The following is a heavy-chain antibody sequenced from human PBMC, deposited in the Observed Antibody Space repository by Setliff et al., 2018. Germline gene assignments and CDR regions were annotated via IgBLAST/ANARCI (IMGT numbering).Heavy chain of an antibody. V-gene: IGHV1-18*01. CDR3: ARVRGDYGDQEFDY. Sequence: ASVKVSCKTSGNTFISYGISWLRQAPGQGLEWMGWIGIHSENTNYAQSFQGRVTMTADTSTNTAYMELRSLRSDDTAVYYCARVRGDYGDQEFDYWGQGTLVTVSS. D-gene: IGHD4-17*01. CDR1: GNTFISYG. CDR2: IGIHSENT. J-gene: IGHJ4*02.